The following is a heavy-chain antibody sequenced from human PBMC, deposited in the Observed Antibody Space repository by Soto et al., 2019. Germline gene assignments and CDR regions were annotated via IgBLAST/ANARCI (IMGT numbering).Heavy chain of an antibody. CDR1: GFTFSSYP. V-gene: IGHV3-23*01. CDR3: AKCGIIERCTYFDY. CDR2: LSGDSKIT. Sequence: PGGSLRLSCAASGFTFSSYPMSWVRQAPGRGLEWVSVLSGDSKITYYADSVKGRFTISRDNSRNTLYLQINSLRGEDTAVYYCAKCGIIERCTYFDYWGQGTLVTVSS. D-gene: IGHD3-10*01. J-gene: IGHJ4*02.